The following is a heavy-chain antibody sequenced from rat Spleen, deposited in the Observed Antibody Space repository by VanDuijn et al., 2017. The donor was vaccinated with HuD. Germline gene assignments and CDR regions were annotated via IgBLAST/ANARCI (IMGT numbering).Heavy chain of an antibody. CDR3: ARDDGTSGVMDA. D-gene: IGHD1-12*02. V-gene: IGHV2-41*01. Sequence: QVQLKESGPGLVQPSQTLSLTCTVSGFSLTSYNVHWVRQPPGKGREWMGVSWNTGGTRYNSALKYRLSISKDTSKSQVFLTMNSLQTEDTATYYCARDDGTSGVMDAWGQGASVTVSS. CDR1: GFSLTSYN. CDR2: SWNTGGT. J-gene: IGHJ4*01.